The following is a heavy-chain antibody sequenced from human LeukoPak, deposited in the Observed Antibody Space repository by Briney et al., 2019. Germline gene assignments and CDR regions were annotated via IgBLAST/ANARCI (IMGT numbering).Heavy chain of an antibody. J-gene: IGHJ5*02. D-gene: IGHD2-15*01. CDR3: AREGYCSGGTCSNWFDP. V-gene: IGHV4-59*01. Sequence: SETLSLTCTVSGGSISSYYWSWIRQPPGKGLEWIGYTFYSGSTNYNPSLKSRVTISVDTSKNQFSLKLYSVTAADTAVYYCAREGYCSGGTCSNWFDPWGQGTLVTVSS. CDR2: TFYSGST. CDR1: GGSISSYY.